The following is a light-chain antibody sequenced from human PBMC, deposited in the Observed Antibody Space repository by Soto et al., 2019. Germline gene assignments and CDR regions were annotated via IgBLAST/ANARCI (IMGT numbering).Light chain of an antibody. CDR3: QHFHSYPLT. Sequence: DIQLTQSPSFLSASVGDRVTITCRASQGISSYLAWCQQKPGKAPELLMYAASTLQSGVPSRFSGSGSGTEFTLTISSLQPEDFATYYCQHFHSYPLTFGGGTKVEIK. CDR2: AAS. J-gene: IGKJ4*01. CDR1: QGISSY. V-gene: IGKV1-9*01.